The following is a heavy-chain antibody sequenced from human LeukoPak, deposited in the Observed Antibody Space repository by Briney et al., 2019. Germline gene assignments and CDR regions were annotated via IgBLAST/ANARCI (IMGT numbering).Heavy chain of an antibody. CDR3: AREVRGTFDY. D-gene: IGHD1-26*01. V-gene: IGHV3-30*04. J-gene: IGHJ4*02. CDR2: ISYDGSNK. CDR1: GFTFSSYA. Sequence: GRSLRLSCAASGFTFSSYAMHWFRQAPAKGLKWVAVISYDGSNKYYADSVKGRFTISRDDSKSTLYLQMNSLRAEDTAVYYCAREVRGTFDYWGQGTLVTVSS.